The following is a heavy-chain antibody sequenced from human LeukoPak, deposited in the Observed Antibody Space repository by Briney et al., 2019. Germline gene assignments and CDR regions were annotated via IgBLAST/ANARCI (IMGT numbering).Heavy chain of an antibody. CDR3: AGIAAAGTVD. V-gene: IGHV4-59*01. Sequence: MPSETLSLTCTVSGGSISSYYWSWIRQLPGKGLEWIGYIYYSGSTNYNPSLKSRVTIAVDTSKNQFSLKLSSVTAADTAVYYCAGIAAAGTVDWGQGTLVTVSS. CDR2: IYYSGST. D-gene: IGHD6-13*01. CDR1: GGSISSYY. J-gene: IGHJ4*02.